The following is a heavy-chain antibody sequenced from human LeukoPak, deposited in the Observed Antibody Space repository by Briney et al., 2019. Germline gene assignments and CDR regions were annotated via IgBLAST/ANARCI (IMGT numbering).Heavy chain of an antibody. CDR2: IYSGGST. Sequence: GGSLRLSCAASGFTFSSYAMYWVRQAPGKGLEWVSVIYSGGSTYYADSVKGRFTISRDNSKNTLYLQMNSLRAEDTAVYYCARDRDYGSFDYWGQGTLVTVSS. CDR1: GFTFSSYA. CDR3: ARDRDYGSFDY. V-gene: IGHV3-53*01. J-gene: IGHJ4*02. D-gene: IGHD4-17*01.